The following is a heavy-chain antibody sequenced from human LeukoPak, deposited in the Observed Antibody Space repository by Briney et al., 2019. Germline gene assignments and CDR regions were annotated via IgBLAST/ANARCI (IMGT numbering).Heavy chain of an antibody. CDR1: GFTFNNYA. CDR3: AKSRSSIAAAINY. J-gene: IGHJ4*02. V-gene: IGHV3-23*01. CDR2: ISGSGGSGTST. D-gene: IGHD6-13*01. Sequence: SGGSLRLSCAASGFTFNNYAMSWVRQAPGEGLEWVSTISGSGGSGTSTYYADSVKGRFTISRDNSNNTRYLQVNSLRAEDTAVYFCAKSRSSIAAAINYWGQGTLVTVSS.